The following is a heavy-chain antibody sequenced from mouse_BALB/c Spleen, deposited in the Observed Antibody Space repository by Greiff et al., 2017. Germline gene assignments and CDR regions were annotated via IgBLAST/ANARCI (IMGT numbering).Heavy chain of an antibody. J-gene: IGHJ3*01. CDR3: ARYGYGNPD. D-gene: IGHD2-10*02. Sequence: VQLQQSGAELARPGASVKLSCKASGYTFTSYWMQWVKQRPGQGLEWIGAIYPGDGDTRYTQKFKGKATLTADKSSSTAYMQLSSLASEDSAVYYCARYGYGNPDWGQGTLVTVSA. CDR1: GYTFTSYW. V-gene: IGHV1-87*01. CDR2: IYPGDGDT.